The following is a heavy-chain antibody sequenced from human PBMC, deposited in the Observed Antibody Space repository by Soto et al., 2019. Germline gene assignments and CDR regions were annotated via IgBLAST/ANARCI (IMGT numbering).Heavy chain of an antibody. V-gene: IGHV5-10-1*01. Sequence: GESLKISCKGSGCSFTSYWISWVRQMPGKGLEWMGRIDPSDSYTNYSPSFQGHVTISADKSISTAYLQWSSLKASDTAMYYCARLESYSSSWFDYYYGMDVWGQGTTVTVSS. CDR3: ARLESYSSSWFDYYYGMDV. CDR1: GCSFTSYW. D-gene: IGHD6-13*01. J-gene: IGHJ6*02. CDR2: IDPSDSYT.